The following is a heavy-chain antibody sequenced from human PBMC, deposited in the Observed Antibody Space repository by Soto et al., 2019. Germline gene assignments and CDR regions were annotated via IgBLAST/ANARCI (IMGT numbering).Heavy chain of an antibody. D-gene: IGHD2-21*02. V-gene: IGHV1-8*01. CDR3: EVTTGY. CDR2: MSPDSGNA. Sequence: QVQVVQSRTEGKKPGASVKVSCKTSGYTFTDYDINWVRQTTGQGLEWMGWMSPDSGNAGYAQQFQGRVTMTSNTSRSTAYMALRSLRSEDTAMYYCEVTTGYWGQGTMVTVSS. J-gene: IGHJ4*02. CDR1: GYTFTDYD.